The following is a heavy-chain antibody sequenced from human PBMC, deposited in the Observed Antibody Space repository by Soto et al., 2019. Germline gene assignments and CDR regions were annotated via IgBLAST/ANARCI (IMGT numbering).Heavy chain of an antibody. V-gene: IGHV4-31*03. CDR2: IYYSGST. Sequence: SETLSLTCTVSGGSISSGGYYWSWIRQHPGKGLEWIGYIYYSGSTYYNPSLKSRVTISVDTSKNQFSLKLSSVTAADTAMYYCARAAVSSPYYDFWSGPPWDWFDPWGQGTLVTVSS. D-gene: IGHD3-3*01. CDR1: GGSISSGGYY. J-gene: IGHJ5*02. CDR3: ARAAVSSPYYDFWSGPPWDWFDP.